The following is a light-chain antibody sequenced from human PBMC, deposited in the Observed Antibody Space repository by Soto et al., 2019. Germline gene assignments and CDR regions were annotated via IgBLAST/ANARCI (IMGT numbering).Light chain of an antibody. J-gene: IGLJ2*01. CDR1: GSDVGAYNY. V-gene: IGLV2-14*01. CDR3: SSYTSSSTPVV. CDR2: EVT. Sequence: QSALTQPASVSGSPGQSITISCTGSGSDVGAYNYVSWYQQHPDIAPKLLIFEVTNRPSGVSDRFSGSKSGNTASLTISSLQAEDEADYYCSSYTSSSTPVVFGGGTKLTVL.